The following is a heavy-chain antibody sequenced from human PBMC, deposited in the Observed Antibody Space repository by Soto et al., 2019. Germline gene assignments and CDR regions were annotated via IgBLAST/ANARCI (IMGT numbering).Heavy chain of an antibody. CDR1: GFTFSSFA. CDR2: VSADGVSS. V-gene: IGHV3-23*01. Sequence: QLLESGGGLVQPGGSLRLSCEGSGFTFSSFAMGWVRQAPGKGLEWLSSVSADGVSSFSADSLRGRFRVSRDNSKHTLFLQMRFLRVEDTAVYYCAKTRQAPVGTHFFDLWGQGTQVTVSS. CDR3: AKTRQAPVGTHFFDL. J-gene: IGHJ4*02.